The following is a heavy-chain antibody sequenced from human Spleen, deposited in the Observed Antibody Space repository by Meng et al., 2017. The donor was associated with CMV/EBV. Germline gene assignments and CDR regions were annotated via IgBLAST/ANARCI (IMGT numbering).Heavy chain of an antibody. CDR2: IYYSGST. Sequence: QVHVEVAVPGLGKPLHTLGCTFNFSCISICNCEYYWSWIRQPPGKGLGWVGYIYYSGSTYYNPSLKRRVTISVDTSKNQFSLKLSSVTAADTAVYYCAAFGFLEWLPPGYWGQGTLVTVSS. CDR1: CISICNCEYY. J-gene: IGHJ4*02. CDR3: AAFGFLEWLPPGY. D-gene: IGHD3-3*01. V-gene: IGHV4-30-4*08.